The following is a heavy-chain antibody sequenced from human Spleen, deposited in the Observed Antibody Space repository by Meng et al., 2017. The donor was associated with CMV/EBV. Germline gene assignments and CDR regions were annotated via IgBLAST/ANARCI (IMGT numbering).Heavy chain of an antibody. CDR3: VCMASAAGGRVDH. J-gene: IGHJ4*02. CDR1: GFTFSSYS. CDR2: ISSSSVYK. Sequence: GGSLRLSCAASGFTFSSYSMNWVRQAPGKGLEWVSYISSSSVYKYYADSLKGRFTISRDNAKNSLYLQMNSPRVEDTAVYYCVCMASAAGGRVDHWGQGTLVTVSS. V-gene: IGHV3-21*05. D-gene: IGHD6-13*01.